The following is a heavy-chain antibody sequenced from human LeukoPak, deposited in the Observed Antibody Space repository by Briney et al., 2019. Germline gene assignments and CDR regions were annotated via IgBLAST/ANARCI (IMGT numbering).Heavy chain of an antibody. V-gene: IGHV4-4*02. CDR3: ARDTNTPGMSFDY. CDR2: IYHSRST. J-gene: IGHJ4*02. D-gene: IGHD6-13*01. Sequence: SETLSLTCAVSGGSISSSNWWSWVRQPPGKGLEWIGEIYHSRSTNYNPSLKSRVTISVDKSKNQFSLKLSSVTAADTAVYYCARDTNTPGMSFDYWGQGTLVTVSS. CDR1: GGSISSSNW.